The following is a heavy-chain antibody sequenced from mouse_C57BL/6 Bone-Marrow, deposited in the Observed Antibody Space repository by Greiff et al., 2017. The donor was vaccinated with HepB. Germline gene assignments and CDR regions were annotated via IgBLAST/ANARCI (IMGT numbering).Heavy chain of an antibody. D-gene: IGHD1-1*01. CDR1: GFTFSSYT. CDR2: ISGGGGNT. CDR3: ARPFITTVVATSKFAY. V-gene: IGHV5-9*01. J-gene: IGHJ3*01. Sequence: EVHLVESGGGLVKPGGSLKLSCAASGFTFSSYTMSWVRQTPEKRLEWVATISGGGGNTYYPDSVKGRFTISRDNAKNTLYLQMSSLRSEDTALYYCARPFITTVVATSKFAYGGQGTLVTVSA.